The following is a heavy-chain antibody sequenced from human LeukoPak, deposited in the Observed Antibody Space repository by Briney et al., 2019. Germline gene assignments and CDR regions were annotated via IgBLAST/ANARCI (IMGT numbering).Heavy chain of an antibody. J-gene: IGHJ4*01. D-gene: IGHD3-10*01. CDR3: TGEARIWFRLFDS. V-gene: IGHV3-48*03. CDR1: GFTFSSYE. Sequence: GGSLRLSCAASGFTFSSYEMHWVRQAPGKGLESVSYISCSGSTIYYADSVKGRFTISRDNAKNSLYLQMNSLSAEDTAVYYCTGEARIWFRLFDSWGHGNPVTASS. CDR2: ISCSGSTI.